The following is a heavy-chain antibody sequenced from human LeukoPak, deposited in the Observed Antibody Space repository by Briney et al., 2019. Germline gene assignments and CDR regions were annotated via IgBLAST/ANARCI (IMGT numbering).Heavy chain of an antibody. Sequence: GASVKVSCKASGGTFSSYAISWVRQAPGQGLECMGGIIPIFGTANYAQKFQGRVTITADESTSTAYMELSSLRSEDTAVYYCARASTMVRGVYYMDVWGKGTTVTISS. CDR3: ARASTMVRGVYYMDV. CDR1: GGTFSSYA. V-gene: IGHV1-69*13. J-gene: IGHJ6*03. CDR2: IIPIFGTA. D-gene: IGHD3-10*01.